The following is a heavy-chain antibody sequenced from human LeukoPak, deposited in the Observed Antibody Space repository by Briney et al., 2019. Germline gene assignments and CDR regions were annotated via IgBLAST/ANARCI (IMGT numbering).Heavy chain of an antibody. CDR1: GFIFDDYA. Sequence: GGSLRLSCAASGFIFDDYAMHWVREAPGKGLEWVSGISWNSNTIGYADSVKGRFTISRDNAKNSLYLQMNSLRPEDTALYYCAKDAGGYYYYLGDWGKGTMVTISS. CDR2: ISWNSNTI. J-gene: IGHJ6*03. CDR3: AKDAGGYYYYLGD. V-gene: IGHV3-9*01. D-gene: IGHD1-26*01.